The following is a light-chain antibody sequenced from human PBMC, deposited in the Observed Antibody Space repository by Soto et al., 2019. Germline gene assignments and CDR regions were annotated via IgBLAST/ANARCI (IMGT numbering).Light chain of an antibody. CDR3: QQTFSTSLT. CDR2: GAS. V-gene: IGKV3-15*01. CDR1: QSVSSN. J-gene: IGKJ4*01. Sequence: EIVMTQSPATLSVSPGERATLSCRASQSVSSNLAWYQQKPGQAPRLLIYGASTRATGIPARFSGSGSGTEFTLTISSLQPEDFATYFCQQTFSTSLTFGGGTNVEV.